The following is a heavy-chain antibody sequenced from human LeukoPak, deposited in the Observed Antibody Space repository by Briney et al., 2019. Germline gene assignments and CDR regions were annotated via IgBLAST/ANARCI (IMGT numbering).Heavy chain of an antibody. Sequence: GGSLRLSCAASGFTFTSNSMNCVRQAPGKGLEWVSSISSSSSYIYYADSVKGRFTISRDNAKNSLYLQMNSLRAEDTAVYYCARDSRYGDSGAFNIWGQGTMVTVSS. CDR2: ISSSSSYI. J-gene: IGHJ3*02. CDR3: ARDSRYGDSGAFNI. V-gene: IGHV3-21*01. D-gene: IGHD4-17*01. CDR1: GFTFTSNS.